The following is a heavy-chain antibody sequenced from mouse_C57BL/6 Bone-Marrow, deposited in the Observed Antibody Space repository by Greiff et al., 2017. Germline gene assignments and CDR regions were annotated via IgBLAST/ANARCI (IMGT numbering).Heavy chain of an antibody. CDR1: GYTFTSYW. V-gene: IGHV1-53*01. Sequence: QVHVKQPGTELVKPGASVKLSCKASGYTFTSYWMHWVKQRPGQGLEWIGNINPSNGGTNYNEKFKSKATLTVDKSSSTAYMQLSSLTSEDSAVYYCARLRPYYYAMDYWGQGTSVTVSS. D-gene: IGHD1-2*01. CDR2: INPSNGGT. CDR3: ARLRPYYYAMDY. J-gene: IGHJ4*01.